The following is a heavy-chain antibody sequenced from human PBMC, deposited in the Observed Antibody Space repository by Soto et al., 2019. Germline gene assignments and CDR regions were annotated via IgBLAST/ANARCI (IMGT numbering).Heavy chain of an antibody. CDR1: GAPITWGDYS. CDR3: ARGRVVVPAAVMFNCLDP. V-gene: IGHV4-30-2*01. CDR2: IFHGGST. Sequence: SETLSLTCALSGAPITWGDYSWNWIRQPPGKGLEWIGYIFHGGSTYYNPSLRSRVTISVDRSRTQFSLKMSSVTAADTAVYYCARGRVVVPAAVMFNCLDPWGQGALVTVSS. D-gene: IGHD2-2*01. J-gene: IGHJ5*02.